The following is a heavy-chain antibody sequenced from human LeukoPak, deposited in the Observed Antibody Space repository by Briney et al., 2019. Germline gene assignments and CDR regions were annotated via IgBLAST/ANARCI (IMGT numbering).Heavy chain of an antibody. Sequence: SETLSLTCTVPGGSISNYYWSWIRQPAGKGLEWIGRIYTSGSTYYNPSLKSRVTMSVDTSKNHFSLRLSSVTAADTAVYYCARSVNGDYYYYMDVWGKGTTVTVSS. CDR3: ARSVNGDYYYYMDV. V-gene: IGHV4-4*07. CDR2: IYTSGST. CDR1: GGSISNYY. D-gene: IGHD2-8*01. J-gene: IGHJ6*03.